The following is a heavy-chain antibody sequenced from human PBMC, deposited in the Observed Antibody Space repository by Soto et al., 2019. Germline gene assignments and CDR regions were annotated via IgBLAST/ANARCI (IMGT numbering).Heavy chain of an antibody. D-gene: IGHD2-2*01. Sequence: QVQLVQSGAEVXKPGASVKVSCKASGYTFTSYGISWVRQAPGQGLEWMGWISAYNGNTNYAQKLQGRVTMTTDTXTTXAYMELRSLRSDDTAVYYCARDIVLVPAAMHWFDPWGQGTLVTVSS. CDR3: ARDIVLVPAAMHWFDP. J-gene: IGHJ5*02. CDR1: GYTFTSYG. CDR2: ISAYNGNT. V-gene: IGHV1-18*01.